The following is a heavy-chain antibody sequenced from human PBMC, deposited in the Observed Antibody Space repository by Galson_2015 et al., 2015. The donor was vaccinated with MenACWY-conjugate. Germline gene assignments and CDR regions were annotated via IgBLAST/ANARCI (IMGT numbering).Heavy chain of an antibody. V-gene: IGHV2-5*01. J-gene: IGHJ4*02. Sequence: PALVNPTQPLTLPCTFSGLSLSSHAELVGWVRQPPGKAPEWLAFVYWSDDKRYSPSLRSRLTITKDTSRNQVVLTMTNMDPADTSIFYCAYRTHVTSVDFWGQGTLVTVSS. CDR3: AYRTHVTSVDF. D-gene: IGHD2-21*02. CDR1: GLSLSSHAEL. CDR2: VYWSDDK.